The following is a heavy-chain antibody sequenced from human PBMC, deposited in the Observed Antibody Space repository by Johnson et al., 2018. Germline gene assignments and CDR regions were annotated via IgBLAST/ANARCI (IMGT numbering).Heavy chain of an antibody. CDR3: ARFRTGRPISYAFDI. Sequence: VQLVQSGAEVRKPGESLKISCKGSGYSFTSYWNGWVHQMPGKGLEWMGIIYPGDSDTRYSPSFQGQVTNSADKSIRTAYLQLSSRKAPDTAIFYCARFRTGRPISYAFDIWGQGTMVTVSS. J-gene: IGHJ3*02. V-gene: IGHV5-51*07. CDR2: IYPGDSDT. D-gene: IGHD3-10*01. CDR1: GYSFTSYW.